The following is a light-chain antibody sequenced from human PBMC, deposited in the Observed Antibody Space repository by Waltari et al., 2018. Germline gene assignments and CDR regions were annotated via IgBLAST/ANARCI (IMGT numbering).Light chain of an antibody. Sequence: DIVMTQSPDSLAVSLGERATINCKSSQRVLYSSNNKNYLAWYQQKPGQPPKLLIYWASTRESGVPDRVSGSGSGTDFTLTISSLQAEDVAVYYCQQDYSTPETFGQGTKVEIK. CDR2: WAS. CDR1: QRVLYSSNNKNY. V-gene: IGKV4-1*01. J-gene: IGKJ1*01. CDR3: QQDYSTPET.